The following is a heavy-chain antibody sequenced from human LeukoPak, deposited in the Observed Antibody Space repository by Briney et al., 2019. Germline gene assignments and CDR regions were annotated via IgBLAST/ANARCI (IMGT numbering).Heavy chain of an antibody. CDR3: AKTTDGYSSGRYPGWPADC. D-gene: IGHD6-19*01. CDR2: IKQDGSEK. Sequence: GGSLRLSCAASGFTFSSYWMSWVCQAPGKGLEWVANIKQDGSEKYYVDSVKGRFTISRDNAKNSLYLQMNSLTADDTAVYYCAKTTDGYSSGRYPGWPADCWGQGTLVTVSS. CDR1: GFTFSSYW. V-gene: IGHV3-7*03. J-gene: IGHJ4*02.